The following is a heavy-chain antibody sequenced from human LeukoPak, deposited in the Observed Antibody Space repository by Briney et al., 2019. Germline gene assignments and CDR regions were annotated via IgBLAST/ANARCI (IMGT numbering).Heavy chain of an antibody. CDR3: ARGKYDSGGYYLDY. Sequence: TSETLSLTCAVYGESFSGYYWSWIRQPPGKGLKWIGEINHSGITNYNPSLKSRVTISLDTFRSQFSLMLSSVTAADTAVYYCARGKYDSGGYYLDYWGQGTLVTVSS. D-gene: IGHD3-22*01. CDR1: GESFSGYY. J-gene: IGHJ4*02. CDR2: INHSGIT. V-gene: IGHV4-34*01.